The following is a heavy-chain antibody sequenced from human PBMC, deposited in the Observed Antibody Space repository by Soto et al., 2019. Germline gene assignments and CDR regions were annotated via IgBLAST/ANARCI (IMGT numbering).Heavy chain of an antibody. J-gene: IGHJ3*01. CDR2: IYDSGSA. V-gene: IGHV4-31*02. D-gene: IGHD1-1*01. CDR1: GGSIGGGGFY. CDR3: AGAGILTTKYMPGL. Sequence: QMQLQESGPGLVKPSQTLSLTCTVSGGSIGGGGFYWPWVRLRPGEGLEWIGNIYDSGSAYYNPSLESRISMSIDTCKNPCSLSLASVPVADTVLYCCAGAGILTTKYMPGLWGSGTRVAASS.